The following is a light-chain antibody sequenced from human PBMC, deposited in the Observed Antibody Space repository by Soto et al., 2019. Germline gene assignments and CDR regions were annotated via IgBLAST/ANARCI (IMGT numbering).Light chain of an antibody. CDR1: TSNLGAGYD. V-gene: IGLV1-40*01. Sequence: QSVLTQPPSVSGAPGQRVTLSCTGNTSNLGAGYDVHWYQQLPGAAPKLVIFGNRNRPSGVPERFSGSKSGTSASLAITGLQAEDEADYDGQAYDDSLTAMVFGGGTQLTVL. J-gene: IGLJ3*02. CDR2: GNR. CDR3: QAYDDSLTAMV.